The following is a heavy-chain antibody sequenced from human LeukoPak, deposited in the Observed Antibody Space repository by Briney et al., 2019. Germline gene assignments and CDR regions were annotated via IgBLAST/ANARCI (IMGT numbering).Heavy chain of an antibody. V-gene: IGHV3-64*01. CDR2: ISSNGGGT. J-gene: IGHJ4*02. CDR3: ARRGSYYGDSMDY. Sequence: GGSLRLSCAASGFTFSSYAMHWVRQGPGKGLEYVSGISSNGGGTYYANSVKGRFTISRDNSKNTLYLQMGSLRAEDMAVYYCARRGSYYGDSMDYWGQGTLVTVSS. CDR1: GFTFSSYA. D-gene: IGHD1-26*01.